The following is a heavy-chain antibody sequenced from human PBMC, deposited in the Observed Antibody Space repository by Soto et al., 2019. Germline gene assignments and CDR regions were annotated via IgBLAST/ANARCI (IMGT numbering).Heavy chain of an antibody. CDR3: AKDGRLRYFDWLSPPYY. D-gene: IGHD3-9*01. V-gene: IGHV3-23*01. CDR1: GFTFSSYA. CDR2: ISGSGGST. Sequence: EVQLLESGGGLVQPGGSLRLSCAASGFTFSSYAMSWVRQAPGKGLEWVSAISGSGGSTYYADSVKGRFTISRDNSKNTLYLQMNSLRAEDTAVYYCAKDGRLRYFDWLSPPYYWGQGTLVTVSS. J-gene: IGHJ4*02.